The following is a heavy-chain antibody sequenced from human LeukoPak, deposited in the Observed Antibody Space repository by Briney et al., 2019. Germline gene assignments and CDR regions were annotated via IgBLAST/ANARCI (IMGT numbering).Heavy chain of an antibody. CDR2: IYYSYST. CDR3: ARDLVI. D-gene: IGHD3-16*01. CDR1: GGSISSGGSY. Sequence: SRTLSLTCTVSGGSISSGGSYWSWVRQHPGKDLEWLGYIYYSYSTYCNPSLKRRPTLLGHMSDNQFSLNESSVTDAHTAVYYCARDLVIWGQGTLVTVSS. V-gene: IGHV4-31*03. J-gene: IGHJ4*02.